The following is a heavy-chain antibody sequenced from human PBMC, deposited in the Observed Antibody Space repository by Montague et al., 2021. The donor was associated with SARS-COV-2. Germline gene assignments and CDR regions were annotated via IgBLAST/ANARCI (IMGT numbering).Heavy chain of an antibody. J-gene: IGHJ6*02. D-gene: IGHD3-10*01. V-gene: IGHV4-34*01. CDR3: ARFPHGSGSYNAGYNYGMDV. CDR1: GGSFNDFY. CDR2: VNFRGRT. Sequence: SETLSLTCVVYGGSFNDFYWSWIRQPPGKGLEWIGEVNFRGRTNYNPSLKSRATVSVDKSNNHFSLRLSSVTAADTAVYYCARFPHGSGSYNAGYNYGMDVWGQGTTVTVSS.